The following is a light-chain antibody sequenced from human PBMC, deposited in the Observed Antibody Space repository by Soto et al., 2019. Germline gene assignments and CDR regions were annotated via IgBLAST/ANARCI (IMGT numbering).Light chain of an antibody. J-gene: IGKJ1*01. V-gene: IGKV1-5*03. Sequence: DIQMTQSPSTLSASVGDRVTITCRASQSISSWLAWYTQKPGKAPKLLIYKASSLESGVPSRFSVSGSGTEFTLTITGLQPEEFATDHCQHCDTYWPFGQGTKVDIK. CDR3: QHCDTYWP. CDR2: KAS. CDR1: QSISSW.